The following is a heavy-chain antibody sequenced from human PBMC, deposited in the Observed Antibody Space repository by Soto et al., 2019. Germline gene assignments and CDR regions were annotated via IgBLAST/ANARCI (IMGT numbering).Heavy chain of an antibody. CDR3: AQGDSSGYYQQFDY. CDR2: IYWDDHK. Sequence: QITLKESGPTLVKPTQTLTLTCTFSGFSLTTSGVGVGWIRQPPGKALEWLAFIYWDDHKRYSPSLKSRLTITKDTSKTQVVLTMTNMDPVDTATYYCAQGDSSGYYQQFDYWGQGTLVTVPS. D-gene: IGHD3-22*01. J-gene: IGHJ4*02. V-gene: IGHV2-5*02. CDR1: GFSLTTSGVG.